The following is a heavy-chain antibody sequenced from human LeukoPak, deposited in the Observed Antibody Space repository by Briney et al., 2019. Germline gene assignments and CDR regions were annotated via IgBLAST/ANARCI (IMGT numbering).Heavy chain of an antibody. CDR3: ARVIRYDFWSGYYAADYFYYMDV. J-gene: IGHJ6*03. CDR2: INHIGST. V-gene: IGHV4-34*01. Sequence: KASETLSLTCAVYGGSFSGYYWSWIRQPPGKGLEWIGEINHIGSTNYNPSLKSRVTISVDTSKNQFSLKLSSVTAADTAFYYCARVIRYDFWSGYYAADYFYYMDVWGKGTTVTVSS. D-gene: IGHD3-3*01. CDR1: GGSFSGYY.